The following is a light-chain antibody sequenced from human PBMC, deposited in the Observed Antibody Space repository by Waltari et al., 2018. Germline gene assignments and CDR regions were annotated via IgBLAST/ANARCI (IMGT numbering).Light chain of an antibody. V-gene: IGKV3-11*01. CDR1: QSFSSY. CDR3: QQRSKWPFT. CDR2: DAS. J-gene: IGKJ3*01. Sequence: EIVLTQSPATLSLSPGERATLSCRASQSFSSYLAWYQQKPGQAPRLLIYDASNRATGIPARFSGSGSGTDFTLTISSLEPEDFAVYYCQQRSKWPFTFGPGTKVDIK.